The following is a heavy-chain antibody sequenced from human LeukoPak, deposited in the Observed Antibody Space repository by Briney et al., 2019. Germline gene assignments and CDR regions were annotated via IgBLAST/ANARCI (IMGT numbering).Heavy chain of an antibody. Sequence: GASVKVSCKASGYTFTGYYMHWVRQAPGQGLEWMGWINPNSGGTNYAQKFQGRVTMTRDTSISTAYMELSRLRSDDMAVYYCARDPESRWIVATITYYFDYWGQGTLVTVSS. D-gene: IGHD5-12*01. CDR1: GYTFTGYY. V-gene: IGHV1-2*02. CDR2: INPNSGGT. J-gene: IGHJ4*02. CDR3: ARDPESRWIVATITYYFDY.